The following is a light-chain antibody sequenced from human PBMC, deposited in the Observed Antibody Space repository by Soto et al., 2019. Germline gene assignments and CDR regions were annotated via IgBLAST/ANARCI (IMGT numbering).Light chain of an antibody. CDR2: KAS. CDR1: QSISSW. Sequence: DLQMTQSPSTLSASVGDRVTITCRASQSISSWLAWYQQKPGKAPKLLIYKASSLESGVPSRFSGSGSGTEFTLTISSLQPDDFATYYCLQYNSYVTFGGGTKVEIK. V-gene: IGKV1-5*03. J-gene: IGKJ4*01. CDR3: LQYNSYVT.